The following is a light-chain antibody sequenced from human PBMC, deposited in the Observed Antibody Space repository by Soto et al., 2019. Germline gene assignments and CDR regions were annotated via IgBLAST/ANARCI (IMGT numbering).Light chain of an antibody. Sequence: SYELTQPPSVSVSQGQTASITCSGDKLGDKYACWYQQKPGQSPVLVIYQDSKRPSGIPERFSGSNSGNTATLTISGTQAMDEADYYCQAWDSSTLYVFGTGTKLTVL. CDR2: QDS. V-gene: IGLV3-1*01. CDR1: KLGDKY. J-gene: IGLJ1*01. CDR3: QAWDSSTLYV.